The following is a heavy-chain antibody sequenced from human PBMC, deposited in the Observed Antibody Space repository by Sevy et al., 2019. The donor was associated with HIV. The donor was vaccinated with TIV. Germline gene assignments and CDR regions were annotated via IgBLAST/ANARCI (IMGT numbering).Heavy chain of an antibody. Sequence: GGSPRLSCATSGFTFSSYSMNWVRQAPAKGLEWISYISTSSTVYYADSAKGRFTISRDNAKNSLYLQMNSLRDEDTAVYYCARGIGSADAFDIWGQGTMVTV. D-gene: IGHD2-21*01. CDR3: ARGIGSADAFDI. CDR1: GFTFSSYS. V-gene: IGHV3-48*02. CDR2: ISTSSTV. J-gene: IGHJ3*02.